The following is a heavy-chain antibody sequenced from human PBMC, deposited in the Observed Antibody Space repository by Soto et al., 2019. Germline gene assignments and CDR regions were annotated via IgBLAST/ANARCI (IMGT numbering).Heavy chain of an antibody. J-gene: IGHJ4*02. CDR1: GGSISSYY. CDR3: ARDVNGITGTTSYFDY. CDR2: IYTSGST. V-gene: IGHV4-4*07. Sequence: SETLSLTCTVSGGSISSYYWSWIRQPAGKGLEWIGRIYTSGSTNYNPSLKSRVTMSVDTSKNQSSLKLSSVTAADTAVYYCARDVNGITGTTSYFDYWGQGTLVTVSS. D-gene: IGHD1-7*01.